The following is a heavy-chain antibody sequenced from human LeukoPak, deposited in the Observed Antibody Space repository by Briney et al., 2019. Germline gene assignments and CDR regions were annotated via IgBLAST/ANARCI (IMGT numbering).Heavy chain of an antibody. CDR1: GFTFSGYD. V-gene: IGHV3-13*01. D-gene: IGHD6-13*01. CDR2: IGTTGDT. J-gene: IGHJ4*02. Sequence: GSLRPSCEASGFTFSGYDMHWVRQATGKGLEWVSAIGTTGDTYYSDSVRGRFTISRENAKNSLDLQMNSLRAGDTAVYYCARSPSYSSSWYALDSWGQGTLVTVSS. CDR3: ARSPSYSSSWYALDS.